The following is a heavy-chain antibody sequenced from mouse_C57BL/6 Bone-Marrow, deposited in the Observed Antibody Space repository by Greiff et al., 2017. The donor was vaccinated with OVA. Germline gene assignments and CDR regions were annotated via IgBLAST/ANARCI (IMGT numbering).Heavy chain of an antibody. V-gene: IGHV10-3*01. J-gene: IGHJ1*03. D-gene: IGHD1-1*01. CDR1: GFTFNTYA. CDR2: IRSKSSNYAT. Sequence: EVQLVESGGGLVQPTGSLKLSCAASGFTFNTYAMHWVRQAPGKGLEWVARIRSKSSNYATYYADSVKDRFTISRDDSQRMLYLQMNNLKTEDTAMYYCVRAIERDGSSYWDCDVWGTGTTVTVSS. CDR3: VRAIERDGSSYWDCDV.